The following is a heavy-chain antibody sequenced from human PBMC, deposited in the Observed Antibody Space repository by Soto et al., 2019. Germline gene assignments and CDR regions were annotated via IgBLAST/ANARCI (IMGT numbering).Heavy chain of an antibody. V-gene: IGHV1-69*12. CDR3: DRDPIVMGPSGRFDP. CDR1: GGTVSSSA. J-gene: IGHJ5*02. Sequence: QVQRVQSGAEVKKPGSSVKVSCKASGGTVSSSAISWVRQAPGQGLAWMGVIIPILGTANYAQKFQGRVTITADESTSPDYMELNTLSSEDTAVYHCDRDPIVMGPSGRFDPWGQGNLVTVS. D-gene: IGHD3-10*01. CDR2: IIPILGTA.